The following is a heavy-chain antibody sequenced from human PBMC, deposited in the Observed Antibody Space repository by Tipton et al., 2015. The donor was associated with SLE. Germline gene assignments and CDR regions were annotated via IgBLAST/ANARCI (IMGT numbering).Heavy chain of an antibody. Sequence: TLSLTCTVSDGSIRSTNYYWGWIRQPPGKGLKWIGSIFYTGSTYYNPSLKSRVSFSIDTSKHQFSLKLNSVTAADTAVYYCARRHYSGPFDSWGQGTLVTVSS. CDR2: IFYTGST. CDR3: ARRHYSGPFDS. CDR1: DGSIRSTNYY. D-gene: IGHD5-12*01. V-gene: IGHV4-39*07. J-gene: IGHJ4*02.